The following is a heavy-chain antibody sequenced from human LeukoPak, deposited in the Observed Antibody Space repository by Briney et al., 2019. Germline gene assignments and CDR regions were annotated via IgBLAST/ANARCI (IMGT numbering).Heavy chain of an antibody. Sequence: GGSLRLSCVASGFTFSSYWMSWVRQAPGKGLEWVANIKQDGSEKYYVDSVKGRFTISRDNAKNSLYLQMNSLRAEDTAVYYCARKPLRYCGWLNDYWGQGTLVTVSS. D-gene: IGHD3-9*01. CDR1: GFTFSSYW. J-gene: IGHJ4*02. CDR3: ARKPLRYCGWLNDY. V-gene: IGHV3-7*03. CDR2: IKQDGSEK.